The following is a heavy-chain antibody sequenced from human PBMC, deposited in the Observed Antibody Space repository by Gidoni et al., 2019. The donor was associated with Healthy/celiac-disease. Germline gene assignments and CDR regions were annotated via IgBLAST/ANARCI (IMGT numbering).Heavy chain of an antibody. Sequence: EVQLVQSGAAEKQPGATVKISCTVAGYTITSYYMHWVQQALGKGLEWMGLVDPEDGETIYAEKFQGRVTITADTSTDTAYMERSSLRSEDTAVYYCATIPRGGGAAFDYWGQGTLVTVSS. J-gene: IGHJ4*02. CDR2: VDPEDGET. CDR1: GYTITSYY. D-gene: IGHD6-25*01. CDR3: ATIPRGGGAAFDY. V-gene: IGHV1-69-2*01.